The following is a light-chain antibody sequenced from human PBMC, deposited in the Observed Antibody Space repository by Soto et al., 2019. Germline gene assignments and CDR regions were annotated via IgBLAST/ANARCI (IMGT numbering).Light chain of an antibody. Sequence: DIQLTQSPSSLSASVGDRVTITCRASQYITTYLNWYQHKPGNAPKLLIYAASILQSGVPSRFSGSGSGTDFTLTISTLQPEDFGTYYCQQSYSTLPITFGQGTRLDMK. CDR3: QQSYSTLPIT. CDR2: AAS. J-gene: IGKJ5*01. V-gene: IGKV1-39*01. CDR1: QYITTY.